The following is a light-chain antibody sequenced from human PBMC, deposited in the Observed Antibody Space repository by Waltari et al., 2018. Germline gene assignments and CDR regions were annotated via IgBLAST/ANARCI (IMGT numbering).Light chain of an antibody. CDR3: HQRSNWPIT. CDR1: RSVDSY. J-gene: IGKJ5*01. V-gene: IGKV3-11*01. CDR2: GAS. Sequence: EIVLTQSPATLSLSPGERATLSCRASRSVDSYLLWYQQKPGQTPRLLVYGASNRATGIPARFSGSGSGTDFTLTIDSLESEDFAVYYCHQRSNWPITFGQGTRLEIK.